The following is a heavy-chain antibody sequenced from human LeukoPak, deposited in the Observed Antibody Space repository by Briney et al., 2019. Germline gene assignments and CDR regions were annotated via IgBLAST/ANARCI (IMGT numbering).Heavy chain of an antibody. CDR3: ARTTNRVRQYYFDY. Sequence: GASVKVSCKASGYTFTSLDINWVRQASGQGLEWMGWMNPNSGNTGYAQKFQGRVTMTRNTSISTAYMELSSLRSDDTAVYYCARTTNRVRQYYFDYWGQGTLVTVSS. D-gene: IGHD7-27*01. V-gene: IGHV1-8*02. CDR2: MNPNSGNT. CDR1: GYTFTSLD. J-gene: IGHJ4*02.